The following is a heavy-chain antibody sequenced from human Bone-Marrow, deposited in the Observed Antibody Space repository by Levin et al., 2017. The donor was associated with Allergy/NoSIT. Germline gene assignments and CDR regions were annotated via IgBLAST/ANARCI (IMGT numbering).Heavy chain of an antibody. J-gene: IGHJ6*02. V-gene: IGHV3-9*01. CDR3: AKDGVAVAGEIYFFYGMDF. D-gene: IGHD6-19*01. CDR2: INWNSSSI. CDR1: GFTFDDYA. Sequence: GGSLRLSCEASGFTFDDYAMHWVRQLPGRGLEWVSSINWNSSSIRYGDSVKGRFTISRDNAKNSLYLQMNSLRIEDTALYYCAKDGVAVAGEIYFFYGMDFWGQGTTVTVSS.